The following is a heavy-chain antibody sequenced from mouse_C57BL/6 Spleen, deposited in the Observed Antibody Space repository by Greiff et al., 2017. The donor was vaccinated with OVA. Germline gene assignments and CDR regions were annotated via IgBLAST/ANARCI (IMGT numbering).Heavy chain of an antibody. V-gene: IGHV1-81*01. Sequence: QVQLQQSGAELARPGASVKLSCKASGYTFTSYGISWVKQRTGQGLEWIGEIYPRSGNTYYNEKFKGKATLTADKSSSTAYMELRSLTSEDSAVYFCARYYYGSSGGAYWGQGTLVTVSA. CDR1: GYTFTSYG. D-gene: IGHD1-1*01. J-gene: IGHJ3*01. CDR2: IYPRSGNT. CDR3: ARYYYGSSGGAY.